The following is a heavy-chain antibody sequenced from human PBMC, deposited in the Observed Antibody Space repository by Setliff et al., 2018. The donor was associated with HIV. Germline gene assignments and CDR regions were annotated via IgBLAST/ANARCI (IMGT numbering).Heavy chain of an antibody. J-gene: IGHJ4*03. V-gene: IGHV3-53*01. CDR2: IYSGGST. CDR1: GFTVSTYY. CDR3: ARSPQGGYFDY. Sequence: PGGSLRLSCAASGFTVSTYYMSWVRQAPGKGLEWVSTIYSGGSTYHADSVKGRFTLSRDTSKNTLFLQMNSLRVEDTAVYHCARSPQGGYFDYWGQGTLVTVSS.